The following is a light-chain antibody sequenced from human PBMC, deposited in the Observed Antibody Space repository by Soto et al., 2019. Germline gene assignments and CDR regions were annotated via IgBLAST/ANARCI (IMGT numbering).Light chain of an antibody. CDR1: QSISTW. CDR3: QQYNSYYS. Sequence: DIQMTQSPSTLAAFVGVRVTFPCRSSQSISTWVAWYRQKPGKAPKLLIYKAVSLESGVPSMFSGSGSGTEFTLTISSPQPYDFATYYCQQYNSYYSFGEGTKLEIK. J-gene: IGKJ2*01. CDR2: KAV. V-gene: IGKV1-5*03.